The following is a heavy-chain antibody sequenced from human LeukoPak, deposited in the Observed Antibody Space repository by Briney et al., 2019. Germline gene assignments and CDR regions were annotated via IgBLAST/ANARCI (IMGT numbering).Heavy chain of an antibody. D-gene: IGHD6-13*01. CDR1: GGSFSGYY. Sequence: SETLSLTCAVYGGSFSGYYWSWIRQPPGKGLEWIGEINHSGSTNYNPSLKSRVTISVDTSKNQFSLRLSSVTAGDTAVYYCARGERYSSSWYRVAYYYGMDVWGQGTTVTVSS. CDR2: INHSGST. CDR3: ARGERYSSSWYRVAYYYGMDV. V-gene: IGHV4-34*01. J-gene: IGHJ6*02.